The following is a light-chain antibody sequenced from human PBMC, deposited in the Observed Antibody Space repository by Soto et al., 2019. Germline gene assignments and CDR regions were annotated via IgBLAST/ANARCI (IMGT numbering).Light chain of an antibody. V-gene: IGKV3-11*01. J-gene: IGKJ2*01. CDR2: DAS. Sequence: EIVLTQSPATLSLSPGETATLSCWASQSISNYLAWYQQKPGQAPRLLIYDASSRATGIPARFSGSGSGTDFTLTITSPEPEDSAVYYCQHFGNSLYTFGQGTKLEIK. CDR1: QSISNY. CDR3: QHFGNSLYT.